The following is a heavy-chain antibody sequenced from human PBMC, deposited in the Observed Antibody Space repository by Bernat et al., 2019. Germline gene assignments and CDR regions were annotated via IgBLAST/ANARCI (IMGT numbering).Heavy chain of an antibody. J-gene: IGHJ3*01. CDR2: IKSDGSAK. Sequence: EVQLVQSGAAFVQPGGSLRLSCAASGFTFLSHWMCWLRQAPGKGLEWVANIKSDGSAKYYVDSVKGRFTISRDNVNNSLYLQMNSLRADDTAVYYCARDPGWGALDLWGQGTMVTVSS. V-gene: IGHV3-7*03. CDR1: GFTFLSHW. D-gene: IGHD3-16*01. CDR3: ARDPGWGALDL.